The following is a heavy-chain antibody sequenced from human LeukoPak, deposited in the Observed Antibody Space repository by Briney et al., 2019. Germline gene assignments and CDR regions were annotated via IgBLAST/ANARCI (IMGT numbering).Heavy chain of an antibody. Sequence: ASVKVSCKVSGYTLTELSMHWVRQAPGKGLEWMGGFGPEDGETIYAQKFQGRVTMTEDTSTDTAYMELSSLRSEDTAVYYCAKDMGVVVAASNSFDYWGQGTLVTVSS. V-gene: IGHV1-24*01. J-gene: IGHJ4*02. CDR2: FGPEDGET. D-gene: IGHD2-15*01. CDR3: AKDMGVVVAASNSFDY. CDR1: GYTLTELS.